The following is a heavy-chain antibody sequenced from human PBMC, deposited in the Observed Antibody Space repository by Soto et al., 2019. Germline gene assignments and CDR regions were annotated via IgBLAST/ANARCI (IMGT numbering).Heavy chain of an antibody. CDR3: AKDLTQPSSGYPEFDY. V-gene: IGHV3-23*01. CDR1: GFTFSSYA. Sequence: PGGSLRLSCAASGFTFSSYAMSWVRQAPGKGLEWVSAISGSGGSTYYADSVKGRFTISRDNSKNTLYLQMNSLRAEDTAVYYCAKDLTQPSSGYPEFDYWGQGTLVTVSS. J-gene: IGHJ4*02. CDR2: ISGSGGST. D-gene: IGHD3-22*01.